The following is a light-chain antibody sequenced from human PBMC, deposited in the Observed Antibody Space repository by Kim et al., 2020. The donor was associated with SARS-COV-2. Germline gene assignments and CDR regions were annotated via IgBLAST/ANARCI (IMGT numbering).Light chain of an antibody. CDR1: QSDFDPPNNQSS. CDR3: QQFYSTWT. Sequence: RAPIKCKASQSDFDPPNNQSSLGWYQQKPGQPPKLLIYWASAREAGVPDRFSGSGSGTDFTLTINSLQAEDVAVYFCQQFYSTWTFGQGTKVDIK. CDR2: WAS. J-gene: IGKJ1*01. V-gene: IGKV4-1*01.